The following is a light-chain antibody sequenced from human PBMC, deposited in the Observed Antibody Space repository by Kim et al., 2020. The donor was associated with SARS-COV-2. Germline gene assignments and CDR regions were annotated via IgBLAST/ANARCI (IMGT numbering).Light chain of an antibody. CDR1: AFPKQY. V-gene: IGLV3-25*03. Sequence: SYELTQPPSVSVSPGQTARITCSGDAFPKQYAYWYQQKPGQAPVLVIYEDSERPSGIPERFSGSSSGSTVTLSISGVQAEDESDYYCQSADDSGTWVLGG. J-gene: IGLJ3*02. CDR2: EDS. CDR3: QSADDSGTWV.